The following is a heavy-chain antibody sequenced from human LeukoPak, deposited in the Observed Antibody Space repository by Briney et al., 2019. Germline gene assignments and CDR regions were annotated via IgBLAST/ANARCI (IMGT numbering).Heavy chain of an antibody. Sequence: SETLSLTCTVSGGPITSHYWTWIRQSPVKGLEWIGDISNSGSTSYNPSLKSRVTISIDTSKSQFSLKLRPVTAADTAVYYCARIFIRNGYSSYFDCWGQGTLVTVSS. V-gene: IGHV4-59*08. CDR2: ISNSGST. CDR1: GGPITSHY. D-gene: IGHD5-18*01. CDR3: ARIFIRNGYSSYFDC. J-gene: IGHJ4*02.